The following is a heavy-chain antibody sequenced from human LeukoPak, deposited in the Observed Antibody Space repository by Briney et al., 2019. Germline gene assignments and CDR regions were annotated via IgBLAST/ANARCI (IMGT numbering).Heavy chain of an antibody. V-gene: IGHV3-64D*06. Sequence: PGGSLRLSCSASGFTFSSYAMHWVRQAPGKGLEYVSAISSNGGSTYYADSVKGRFTISRDNSKNTLYLQMSSLRAEDTAVYYCVKGDVTTSGYYYGMEVWGQGTTVTVSS. CDR1: GFTFSSYA. D-gene: IGHD4-11*01. CDR2: ISSNGGST. CDR3: VKGDVTTSGYYYGMEV. J-gene: IGHJ6*02.